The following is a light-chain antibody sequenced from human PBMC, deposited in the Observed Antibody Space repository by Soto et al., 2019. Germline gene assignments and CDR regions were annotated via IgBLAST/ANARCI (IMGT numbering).Light chain of an antibody. CDR1: QSVSSSY. V-gene: IGKV3D-20*01. Sequence: EIVLTQSPATLSLSPGERATLSCGASQSVSSSYLAWYQQKPGLAPRLLIYDTSGRATGIPDRFSGSGSGTDFTLTISRLEPEDVAVYYCHQYATSPTFGQGTKLEIK. CDR3: HQYATSPT. CDR2: DTS. J-gene: IGKJ2*01.